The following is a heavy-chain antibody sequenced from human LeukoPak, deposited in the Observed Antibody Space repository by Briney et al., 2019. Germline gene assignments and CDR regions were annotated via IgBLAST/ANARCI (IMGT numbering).Heavy chain of an antibody. D-gene: IGHD6-19*01. J-gene: IGHJ3*02. V-gene: IGHV1-18*01. Sequence: ASVKVSCKASGYTFTSYGISWVRQAPGQGLEWMGWISAYNGNTNYAQKLQGRVTMTTDTSTSTAYMELRSLRSDDTAVYYCARDADSRGWHDAFDIWGQGTMVTVSS. CDR3: ARDADSRGWHDAFDI. CDR2: ISAYNGNT. CDR1: GYTFTSYG.